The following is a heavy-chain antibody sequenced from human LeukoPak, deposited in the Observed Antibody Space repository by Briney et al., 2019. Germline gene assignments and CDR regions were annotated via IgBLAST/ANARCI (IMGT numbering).Heavy chain of an antibody. CDR1: GGSISSYY. D-gene: IGHD3-3*01. CDR3: ARVKGTDFWSGYPYYYYYMDV. V-gene: IGHV4-59*01. Sequence: SKTLPLTCTVSGGSISSYYWSWIRQPPGKGLEWIGYIYYSGSTNYNPSLKSRVTISVDTSKNQFSLKLSSVTAADTAVYYCARVKGTDFWSGYPYYYYYMDVWGKGTTVTVSS. J-gene: IGHJ6*03. CDR2: IYYSGST.